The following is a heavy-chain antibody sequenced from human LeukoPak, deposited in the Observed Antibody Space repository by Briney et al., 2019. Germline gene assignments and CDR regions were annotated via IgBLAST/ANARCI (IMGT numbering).Heavy chain of an antibody. Sequence: GGSLRLSCAASGFTFNNYGMHWVRQVPGKGLEWVAFIRYHGSDKYYTDSVKGRFTISRDNSKNTLYLQMNSLRAEDTAVYYCAKVGGGYYGSTSCHFHYWGQGTLVTVSS. J-gene: IGHJ4*02. CDR2: IRYHGSDK. V-gene: IGHV3-30*02. CDR3: AKVGGGYYGSTSCHFHY. CDR1: GFTFNNYG. D-gene: IGHD2-2*01.